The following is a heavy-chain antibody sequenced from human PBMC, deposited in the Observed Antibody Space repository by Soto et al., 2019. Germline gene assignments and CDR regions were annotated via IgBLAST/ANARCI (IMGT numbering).Heavy chain of an antibody. V-gene: IGHV4-59*08. D-gene: IGHD4-17*01. J-gene: IGHJ4*02. CDR2: IYYSGST. CDR1: GGSISSYY. Sequence: PSETLSLTCTVSGGSISSYYWSWIRQPPGKGLEWIGYIYYSGSTNYNPSLKSRVTISVDTSKNQLSLKLSSVTAADTAVYYCARRYGDCFEYSGQGTYVTVSS. CDR3: ARRYGDCFEY.